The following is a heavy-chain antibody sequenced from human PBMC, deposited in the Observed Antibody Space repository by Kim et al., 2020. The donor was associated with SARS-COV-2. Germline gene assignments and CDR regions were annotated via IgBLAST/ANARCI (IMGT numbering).Heavy chain of an antibody. Sequence: ASVKVSCKASGYAFSNYGISWVRQAPGQGLEWMGWISGSNGNTNYAQKLHDRVTMTRDTSTSTAYMELRSPRSDDTAVYYCARTCNSASCYFIYWGQGTLVTVSS. V-gene: IGHV1-18*04. CDR1: GYAFSNYG. D-gene: IGHD2-2*01. J-gene: IGHJ4*02. CDR2: ISGSNGNT. CDR3: ARTCNSASCYFIY.